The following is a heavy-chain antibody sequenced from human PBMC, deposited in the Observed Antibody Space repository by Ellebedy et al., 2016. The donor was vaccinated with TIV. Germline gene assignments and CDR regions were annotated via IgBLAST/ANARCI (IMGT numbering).Heavy chain of an antibody. CDR3: ARDPIDFWSGSYYFDY. Sequence: GESLKISCAASGFTFSDYYMSWIRQAPGKGLEWVSYISSSSSYTNYADSVKGRFTISRDNAKNSLYLQMNSLRAEDTAVYYCARDPIDFWSGSYYFDYWGQGTLVTVSS. J-gene: IGHJ4*02. CDR2: ISSSSSYT. D-gene: IGHD3-3*01. V-gene: IGHV3-11*06. CDR1: GFTFSDYY.